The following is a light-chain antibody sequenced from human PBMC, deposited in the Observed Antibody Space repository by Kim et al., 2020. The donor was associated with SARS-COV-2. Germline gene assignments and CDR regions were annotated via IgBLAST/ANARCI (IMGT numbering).Light chain of an antibody. V-gene: IGLV4-60*03. Sequence: SSVKLTCTLSSGHSSYIIAWHQQQPGKAPRYLMKHEGSGSYNKGSGVPDRFSGSSSGADRYLTISNRQSEDEADYYCETWDSNTRVFGGGTQLTVL. CDR3: ETWDSNTRV. CDR2: HEGSGSY. J-gene: IGLJ3*02. CDR1: SGHSSYI.